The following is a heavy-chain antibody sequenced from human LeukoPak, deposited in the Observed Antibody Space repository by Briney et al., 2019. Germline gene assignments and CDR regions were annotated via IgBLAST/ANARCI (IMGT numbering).Heavy chain of an antibody. Sequence: SVKVSCKASGGTFSSYAISWVRQAPGQGLEWMGGIIPIFGTANYAQKFQGRVTITTDESTSTAYMELSSLRSEDTAVYYCARVRYCSSTSCHNYYCYYMDVWGKGTTVTVSS. J-gene: IGHJ6*03. CDR2: IIPIFGTA. CDR3: ARVRYCSSTSCHNYYCYYMDV. CDR1: GGTFSSYA. D-gene: IGHD2-2*01. V-gene: IGHV1-69*05.